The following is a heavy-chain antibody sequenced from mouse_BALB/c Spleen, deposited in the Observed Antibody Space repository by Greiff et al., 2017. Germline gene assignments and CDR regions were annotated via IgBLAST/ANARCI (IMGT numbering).Heavy chain of an antibody. V-gene: IGHV5-17*02. Sequence: EVNLVESGGGLVQPGGSRKLSCAASGFTFSSFGMHWVRQAPEKGLEWVAYISSGSSTIYYADTVKGRFTISRDNPKNTLFLQMTSLRSEDTAMYYCARSDPYAMDYWGQGTSVTVSS. J-gene: IGHJ4*01. CDR1: GFTFSSFG. CDR3: ARSDPYAMDY. CDR2: ISSGSSTI.